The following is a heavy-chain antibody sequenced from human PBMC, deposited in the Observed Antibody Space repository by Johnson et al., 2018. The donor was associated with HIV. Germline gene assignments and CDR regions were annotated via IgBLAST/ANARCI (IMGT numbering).Heavy chain of an antibody. CDR1: GFTFSSYG. D-gene: IGHD6-13*01. J-gene: IGHJ3*02. CDR3: AKSIAGAGSNALEI. V-gene: IGHV3-30*18. CDR2: ISYDGGNK. Sequence: VHLVESGGGVVQPGRSLRLSCAASGFTFSSYGMHWVRQAPGKGLARVAVISYDGGNKYYADSVKGSFTISRDISKHTLYMQMNSLRAEDTAGYYCAKSIAGAGSNALEIWGQGKMVTVSS.